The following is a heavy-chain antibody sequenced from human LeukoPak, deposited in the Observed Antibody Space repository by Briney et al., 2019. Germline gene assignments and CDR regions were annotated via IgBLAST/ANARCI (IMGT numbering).Heavy chain of an antibody. CDR2: ISSSSSYI. V-gene: IGHV3-21*01. Sequence: GGSLRLSCAASGFTFSSYSMNWVRQAPGKGLEWVSSISSSSSYIYYADSVKGRFTISRDNAKNSLYLQMNSLRAEDTAVYYCARGDEYYDILTGYYSAYFDYWGQGTLVTVSP. D-gene: IGHD3-9*01. CDR3: ARGDEYYDILTGYYSAYFDY. CDR1: GFTFSSYS. J-gene: IGHJ4*02.